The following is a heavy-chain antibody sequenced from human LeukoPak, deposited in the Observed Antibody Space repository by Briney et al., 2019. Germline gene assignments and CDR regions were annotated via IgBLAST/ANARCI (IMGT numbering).Heavy chain of an antibody. CDR1: GFTYSLFW. V-gene: IGHV3-7*01. CDR2: IKQDGSEK. D-gene: IGHD4-17*01. J-gene: IGHJ4*02. CDR3: ARGFASGDYGAD. Sequence: GGSLTLSCAASGFTYSLFWMSWVRQAPGKGLEWVANIKQDGSEKYYVDSVKGRFTISRDNAERSLYLQLNSRRAEDTAVYYCARGFASGDYGADWGQGTLVTVSS.